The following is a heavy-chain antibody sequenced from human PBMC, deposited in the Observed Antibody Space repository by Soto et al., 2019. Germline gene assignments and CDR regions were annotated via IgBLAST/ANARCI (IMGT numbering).Heavy chain of an antibody. CDR2: IIPILGIA. CDR3: ARAQRNTVTTWHAFDI. V-gene: IGHV1-69*02. J-gene: IGHJ3*02. CDR1: GGTFSSYT. Sequence: QVQLVQSGAEVKKPGSSVKVSCKASGGTFSSYTISWVRQAPGQGLEWMGRIIPILGIANYAQKFQGRVTITADKSTSTAYMELSSLRSEDTAVYYCARAQRNTVTTWHAFDIWGQGTMVTVSS. D-gene: IGHD4-17*01.